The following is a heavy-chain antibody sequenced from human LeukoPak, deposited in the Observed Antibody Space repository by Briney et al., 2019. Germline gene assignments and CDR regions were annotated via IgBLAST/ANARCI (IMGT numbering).Heavy chain of an antibody. Sequence: GRSLRLSCAASGFTFSKYGMYWVRQAPGKGLEWVTFISYDGNDKYYGDSVKGRFTISRDNSKNTLYLQMNSLRPEDTAVYYCAKDAIIVATIREIDSWGQGTLGTVSS. CDR1: GFTFSKYG. CDR2: ISYDGNDK. J-gene: IGHJ4*02. CDR3: AKDAIIVATIREIDS. D-gene: IGHD5-12*01. V-gene: IGHV3-30*18.